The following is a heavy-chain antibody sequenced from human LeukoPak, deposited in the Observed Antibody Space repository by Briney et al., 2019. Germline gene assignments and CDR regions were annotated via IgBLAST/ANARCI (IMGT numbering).Heavy chain of an antibody. CDR3: ATQGYNNQTMDV. V-gene: IGHV4-39*01. D-gene: IGHD5-24*01. Sequence: SETLSLTCNVSGDSIRTTRYWGWIRQPPGKGLEWIGAVYFSGSTYHNPSLKSRVIISVDTSKNQFSLKLTSVTAADTAVYYCATQGYNNQTMDVWGQGTTVTVSS. J-gene: IGHJ6*02. CDR2: VYFSGST. CDR1: GDSIRTTRY.